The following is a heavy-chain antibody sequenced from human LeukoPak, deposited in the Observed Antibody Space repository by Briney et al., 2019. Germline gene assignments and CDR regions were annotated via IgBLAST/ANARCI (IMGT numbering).Heavy chain of an antibody. V-gene: IGHV3-53*01. CDR1: GFTVSNNY. D-gene: IGHD2-15*01. J-gene: IGHJ5*02. Sequence: PGGSLRLSCAASGFTVSNNYMSWVRQAPGKGLEWGSVIYSGGSTYYADSVKGRFTISRDNAKNSLYLQMNSQRAEDTAVYYCARDGFRAGSYNWFDPWGQGTLVTVSS. CDR3: ARDGFRAGSYNWFDP. CDR2: IYSGGST.